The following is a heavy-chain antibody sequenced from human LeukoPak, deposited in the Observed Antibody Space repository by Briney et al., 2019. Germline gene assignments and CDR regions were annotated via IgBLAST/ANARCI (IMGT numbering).Heavy chain of an antibody. Sequence: SETLSLTCTVSGGSISSYYWSWIRQPPGKGLEWIGYIYYSGSTNYNPSLKSRVTISVDTSKNQFSLKLSSVTAADTAVYYCARPRSQYDAFDIWGQGTMVTVSS. V-gene: IGHV4-59*01. CDR2: IYYSGST. J-gene: IGHJ3*02. CDR1: GGSISSYY. CDR3: ARPRSQYDAFDI.